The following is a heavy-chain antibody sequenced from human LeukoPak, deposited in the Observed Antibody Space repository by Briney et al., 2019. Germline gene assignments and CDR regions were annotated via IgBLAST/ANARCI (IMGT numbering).Heavy chain of an antibody. D-gene: IGHD6-19*01. CDR2: INPNSGGT. J-gene: IGHJ6*03. CDR1: GYTFTGYY. V-gene: IGHV1-2*02. CDR3: AREAGYSSGWYLSPNYYYYYMDV. Sequence: ASVKVSCKASGYTFTGYYMHWVRQAPGQGLEWMGWINPNSGGTNYAQKFQGRVTMTRDTSISTAYMELSSLRSEDTAVYYCAREAGYSSGWYLSPNYYYYYMDVWGKGTTVTISS.